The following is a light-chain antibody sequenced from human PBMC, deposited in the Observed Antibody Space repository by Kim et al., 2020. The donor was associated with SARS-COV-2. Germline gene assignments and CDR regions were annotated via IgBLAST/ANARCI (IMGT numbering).Light chain of an antibody. Sequence: SSLPPPSSFSFSPLQSITISCTGTSSDVGSYNLVSWYQQFPGKAPRLLISEVSARPSSISSRFSGSKSGNTASLTISGLQAEDEADYYCCSYAGSTTFVFGGGTQLTVL. V-gene: IGLV2-23*02. CDR2: EVS. CDR3: CSYAGSTTFV. J-gene: IGLJ2*01. CDR1: SSDVGSYNL.